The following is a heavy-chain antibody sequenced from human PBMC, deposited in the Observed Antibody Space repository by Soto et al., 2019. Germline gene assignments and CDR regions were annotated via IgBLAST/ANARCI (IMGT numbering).Heavy chain of an antibody. CDR2: ISWNSGSI. Sequence: GGSLRLSCAASGFSFSAYAVSWVRQAPGKGLEWVSGISWNSGSIGYADSVKGRFTISRDNAKNSLYLQMNSLRAEGTALYYCAKDNSAVVVVPGAFDIWGQGTMVTVSS. CDR1: GFSFSAYA. CDR3: AKDNSAVVVVPGAFDI. V-gene: IGHV3-9*01. D-gene: IGHD2-15*01. J-gene: IGHJ3*02.